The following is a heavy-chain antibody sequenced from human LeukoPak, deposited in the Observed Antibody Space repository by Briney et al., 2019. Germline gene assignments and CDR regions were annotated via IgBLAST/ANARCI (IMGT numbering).Heavy chain of an antibody. Sequence: GGSLRLSCAASGFTVSSNYMSWVRQAPGKGLEWVSVIYSGGSTYYADSVKGRFTISRDNSKNTLYLQMNSLRAEDTTVYYCARSPLYSSGYFFDYWGQGTLVTVSS. D-gene: IGHD6-19*01. CDR3: ARSPLYSSGYFFDY. V-gene: IGHV3-53*01. J-gene: IGHJ4*02. CDR1: GFTVSSNY. CDR2: IYSGGST.